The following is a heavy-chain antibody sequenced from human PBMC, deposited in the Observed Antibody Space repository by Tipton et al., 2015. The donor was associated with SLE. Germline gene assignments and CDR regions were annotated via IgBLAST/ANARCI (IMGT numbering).Heavy chain of an antibody. V-gene: IGHV4-39*01. Sequence: LRLSCTVSGGSISSSSYYWGWIRQPPGKGLEWIGSIYYSGSTYYNPSLKSRVTISVDTSKNQFSLKLSSVTAADTAVYYCARRGDTVVVPAAVVFDYWGQGTLVTVSS. D-gene: IGHD2-2*01. CDR3: ARRGDTVVVPAAVVFDY. CDR1: GGSISSSSYY. J-gene: IGHJ4*02. CDR2: IYYSGST.